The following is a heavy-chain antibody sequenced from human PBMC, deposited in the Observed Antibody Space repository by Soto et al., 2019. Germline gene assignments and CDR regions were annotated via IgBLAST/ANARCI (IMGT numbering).Heavy chain of an antibody. J-gene: IGHJ3*02. CDR1: GFTFSSYW. CDR3: VRGDIVVVVASTVRAFDI. CDR2: IKQDGSEK. V-gene: IGHV3-7*01. D-gene: IGHD2-15*01. Sequence: EVQLVESGGGLVQPGGSLRLSCAASGFTFSSYWMSWVRQAPGKGLEWVANIKQDGSEKYYVDSVKGRFTISRDNAKNSLYLQMNRLRAEDKAVYYCVRGDIVVVVASTVRAFDIWGQGTMVTVSS.